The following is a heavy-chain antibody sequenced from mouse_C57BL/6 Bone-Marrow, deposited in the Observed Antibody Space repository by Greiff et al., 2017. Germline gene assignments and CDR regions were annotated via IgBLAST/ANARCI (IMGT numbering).Heavy chain of an antibody. V-gene: IGHV5-6*01. CDR1: GFTFSSYG. CDR2: ISSGGSYT. Sequence: EVKLVESGGDLVKPGGSLKLSCAASGFTFSSYGMSWVRQTPDKRLEWVATISSGGSYTYYPDSVKGRFTISRDNAKNTLYLQMSSLKSEDTAMDYCARQSGSYYSNYVDVGGTGTAVTVSS. CDR3: ARQSGSYYSNYVDV. J-gene: IGHJ1*03. D-gene: IGHD2-5*01.